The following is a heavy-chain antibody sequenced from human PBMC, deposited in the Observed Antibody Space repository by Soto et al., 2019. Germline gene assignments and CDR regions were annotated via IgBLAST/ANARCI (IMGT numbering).Heavy chain of an antibody. CDR3: ARNTVLLWFGEGAH. CDR2: IYYSGST. CDR1: GGSISSSSYY. D-gene: IGHD3-10*01. V-gene: IGHV4-39*01. J-gene: IGHJ4*02. Sequence: QLQLQESGPGLVKPSETLSLTCTVSGGSISSSSYYWGWICQPPGKGLEWIGSIYYSGSTYYNPSLKSRVTISVDTSKNQFSLKLSSVTAADTAVYYCARNTVLLWFGEGAHWGQGTLVTVSS.